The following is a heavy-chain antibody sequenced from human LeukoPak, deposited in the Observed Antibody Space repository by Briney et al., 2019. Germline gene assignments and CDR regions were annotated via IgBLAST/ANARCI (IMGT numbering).Heavy chain of an antibody. CDR2: ISSSSNSI. J-gene: IGHJ4*02. CDR3: ARDLGIAHTFDY. Sequence: GGSLRLSCAASGFTFSSYWMSWVRQAPGKGLEWVSFISSSSNSIYYADSVKGRFTISRDNAKNSLYLQMNSLRAEDTAVFYCARDLGIAHTFDYWGQGTLVTVSS. CDR1: GFTFSSYW. V-gene: IGHV3-21*01. D-gene: IGHD2/OR15-2a*01.